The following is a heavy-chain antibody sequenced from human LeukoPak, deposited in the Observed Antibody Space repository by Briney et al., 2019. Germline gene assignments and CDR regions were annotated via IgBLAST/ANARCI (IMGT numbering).Heavy chain of an antibody. CDR3: ARERVVVVPAADYFDY. D-gene: IGHD2-2*01. CDR1: GGSISSGGYY. Sequence: SETLSLTCAVSGGSISSGGYYWSWIRQPPGKGLEWIGYIYHSGSTYYNPSLKSRVTISVDRSKNQFSLKLTSVTAADTAVYYCARERVVVVPAADYFDYWGQGTLVTVSS. V-gene: IGHV4-30-2*01. J-gene: IGHJ4*02. CDR2: IYHSGST.